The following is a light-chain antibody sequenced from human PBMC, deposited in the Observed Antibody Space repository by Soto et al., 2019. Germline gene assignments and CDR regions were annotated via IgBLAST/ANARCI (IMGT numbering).Light chain of an antibody. Sequence: EIVLTHSRGTLSLSPGERATLSCRASQSVSSSYLDWYQQKPGQAPRFLIYGTSSRATGIPDRFSGSGSGRYLRLSISRLEPEDFRVYYCHHYGSSLTTLGQGTKVDI. CDR3: HHYGSSLTT. V-gene: IGKV3-20*01. CDR2: GTS. CDR1: QSVSSSY. J-gene: IGKJ1*01.